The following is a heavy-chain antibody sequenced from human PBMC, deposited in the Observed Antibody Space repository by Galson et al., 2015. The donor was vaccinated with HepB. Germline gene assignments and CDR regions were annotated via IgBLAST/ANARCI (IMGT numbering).Heavy chain of an antibody. V-gene: IGHV3-30*18. CDR3: AKSPDSTGYYPPFDY. CDR2: ISYDGDYK. J-gene: IGHJ4*02. Sequence: SLRLSCAASGFTFSSFGMHWVRQAPGRGLEWVAVISYDGDYKYYADSVKGRFTISRDNSKSTLYLQMNSLRTEDTAVFYCAKSPDSTGYYPPFDYWGQGTLVTVSP. CDR1: GFTFSSFG. D-gene: IGHD3-22*01.